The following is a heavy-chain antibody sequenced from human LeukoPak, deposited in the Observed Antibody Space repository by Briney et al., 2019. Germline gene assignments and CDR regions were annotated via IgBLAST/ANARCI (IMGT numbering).Heavy chain of an antibody. D-gene: IGHD1-1*01. CDR2: ISNSGSTI. J-gene: IGHJ4*02. V-gene: IGHV3-11*01. Sequence: GGSLRLSCAASGFSFSDYYMSWVRQAPGKELEWISYISNSGSTIFYADSVKGRFTVSRDNAKNSLFLQMNSLRAEDTAVYYCARDQDEDRAGTTYDWWGQGTLVTVSS. CDR3: ARDQDEDRAGTTYDW. CDR1: GFSFSDYY.